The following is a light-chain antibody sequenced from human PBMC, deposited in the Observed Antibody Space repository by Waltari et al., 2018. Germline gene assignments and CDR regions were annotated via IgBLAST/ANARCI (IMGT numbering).Light chain of an antibody. V-gene: IGLV2-18*02. Sequence: QSALTQPPSVSGSPGQSVTISCPGTSSDVGRYNRFSWYQQPPGPAPKLMIYEVTNRPSGFPDRFAGSKSGNTASLTISGLQAEDEADYYCSSYTSRSTWVFGGGTKLTVL. CDR1: SSDVGRYNR. CDR3: SSYTSRSTWV. J-gene: IGLJ3*02. CDR2: EVT.